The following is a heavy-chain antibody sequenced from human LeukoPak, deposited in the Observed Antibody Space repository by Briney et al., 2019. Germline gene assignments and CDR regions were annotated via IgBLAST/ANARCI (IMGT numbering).Heavy chain of an antibody. CDR1: AGSISNFY. J-gene: IGHJ4*02. D-gene: IGHD6-19*01. Sequence: KSSETLSLTCSVSAGSISNFYWSWIRQPAGKGLEWIGRIYTRGSTNYNPSLKTRVTMSIDTSKSHFSLKLSSVTAADTAVYYCASTVAGIGYFDYWGQGTLVTVSS. CDR3: ASTVAGIGYFDY. V-gene: IGHV4-4*07. CDR2: IYTRGST.